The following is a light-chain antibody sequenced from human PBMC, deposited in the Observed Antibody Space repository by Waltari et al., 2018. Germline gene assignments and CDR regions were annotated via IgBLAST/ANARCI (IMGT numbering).Light chain of an antibody. J-gene: IGLJ2*01. V-gene: IGLV2-8*01. Sequence: QSALTQPPSASGSPGQSVTISCTGTSSDVGGYNYVSWYQQHPGKAPKLMICEVSQRPSGVPDRFSGSKSGDTASLTVSGLQAEDEADYYCSSFAGTNNFVVFGGGTKLTV. CDR1: SSDVGGYNY. CDR3: SSFAGTNNFVV. CDR2: EVS.